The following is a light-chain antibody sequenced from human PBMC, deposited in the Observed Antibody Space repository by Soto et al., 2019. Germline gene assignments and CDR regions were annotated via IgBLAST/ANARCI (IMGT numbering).Light chain of an antibody. V-gene: IGKV1-12*01. CDR1: QGISSW. CDR2: AAS. Sequence: DIQMTQSPSSVSASVGDRVTITCRASQGISSWLAWYQQKPGKAPKLLIYAASSLQSGVPSRFSGSGSGTDLPLTSSGLRPEVLATYFCQQANGFPLPSGGGTKLKFK. J-gene: IGKJ4*01. CDR3: QQANGFPLP.